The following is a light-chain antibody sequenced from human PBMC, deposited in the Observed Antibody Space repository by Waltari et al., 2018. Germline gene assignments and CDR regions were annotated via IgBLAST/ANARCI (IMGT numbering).Light chain of an antibody. CDR2: EVT. V-gene: IGLV2-23*02. Sequence: QSALTQPASVSGSAGQSITISCTGTSDDVGSYNFVSWYQQNPGQAPRPLISEVTKGPSGVSGRFSGSKSGITASLTISGLQTEDEADYYCCSYAGGATWVFGGGTKLTVL. CDR1: SDDVGSYNF. CDR3: CSYAGGATWV. J-gene: IGLJ3*02.